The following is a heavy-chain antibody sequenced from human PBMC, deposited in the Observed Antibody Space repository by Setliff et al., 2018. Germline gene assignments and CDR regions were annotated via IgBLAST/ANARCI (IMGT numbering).Heavy chain of an antibody. V-gene: IGHV1-2*02. CDR3: VRLVRYCSKTACQRISGEEV. CDR1: GYVFINFY. CDR2: LIPILGAT. Sequence: GASVKVSCKASGYVFINFYMYWVRQAPGQGLEWMGRLIPILGATNYAQKFQGRVTMTTDSSTSTAYMELRSLTSDDTALYYCVRLVRYCSKTACQRISGEEVWGQGTLVTVSS. D-gene: IGHD3-10*01. J-gene: IGHJ4*02.